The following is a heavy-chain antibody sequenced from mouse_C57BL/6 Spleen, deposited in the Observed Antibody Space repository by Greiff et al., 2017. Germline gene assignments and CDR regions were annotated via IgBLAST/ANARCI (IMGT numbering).Heavy chain of an antibody. Sequence: EVQLVESGPGLVKPSQSLSLTCSVTGYSITSGYYWNWIRQFPGNKLEWMGYISYDGSNNYNPSLKNRISITRDTSKNQFFLKLNSVTTEDTATYYCARPPYYYGSSWNWYFDVWGTGTTVTVSS. J-gene: IGHJ1*03. CDR3: ARPPYYYGSSWNWYFDV. D-gene: IGHD1-1*01. CDR1: GYSITSGYY. CDR2: ISYDGSN. V-gene: IGHV3-6*01.